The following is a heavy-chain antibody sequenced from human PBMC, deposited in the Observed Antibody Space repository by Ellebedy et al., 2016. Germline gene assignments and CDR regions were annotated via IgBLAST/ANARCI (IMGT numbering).Heavy chain of an antibody. V-gene: IGHV3-23*01. D-gene: IGHD6-13*01. Sequence: GESLKISCAASGFSFITYAMTWVRQAPGKRLEWVSTISGRGHNTYYADSVKGRFTISRDNSKNTLYLQMSSLRAEDTAVYYCAKGGSSSWYEDYWGQGTLVTVSS. J-gene: IGHJ4*02. CDR3: AKGGSSSWYEDY. CDR2: ISGRGHNT. CDR1: GFSFITYA.